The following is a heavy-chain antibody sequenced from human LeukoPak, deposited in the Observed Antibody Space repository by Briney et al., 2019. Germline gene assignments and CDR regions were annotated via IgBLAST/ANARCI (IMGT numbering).Heavy chain of an antibody. CDR2: ISSSGDRM. V-gene: IGHV3-9*01. CDR1: GFTFEYHV. CDR3: AKELGGSATTV. J-gene: IGHJ4*02. Sequence: PGRSVRLSCSVSGFTFEYHVMHGLRQAPGKGVEGVSSISSSGDRMGYEDAVKGRFPISRAHAKNSLFLQLNRLRVEDTGLYYCAKELGGSATTVWGQGSLLTPSS. D-gene: IGHD2-2*01.